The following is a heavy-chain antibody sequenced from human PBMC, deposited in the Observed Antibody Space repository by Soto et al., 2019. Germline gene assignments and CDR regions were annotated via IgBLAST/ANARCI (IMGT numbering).Heavy chain of an antibody. D-gene: IGHD1-26*01. V-gene: IGHV4-31*03. Sequence: QVQLQESGPGLVKPSQTLSLTCTVSGGSISSAGYYWSWIRQHPGKGLEWIGYIYYTGASYYNPSLQSRLTISVDTSKNPFSLKLSSVTAADTAVYYCARDVSHLGFDYWGQGTLVTVSS. CDR3: ARDVSHLGFDY. J-gene: IGHJ4*02. CDR1: GGSISSAGYY. CDR2: IYYTGAS.